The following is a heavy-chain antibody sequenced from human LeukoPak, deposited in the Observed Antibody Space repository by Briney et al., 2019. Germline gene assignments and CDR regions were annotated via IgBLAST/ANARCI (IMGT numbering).Heavy chain of an antibody. CDR1: GYSISSGYC. Sequence: SETLSLTCAVSGYSISSGYCWGWIRQPPGKGLQWIGSIFQRGYSYYNPSLKSRVTISVDTSRNQFSLKLSSVTAADTAVYYCARDKETTGNGRPNWFDPWGQGTLVTVSS. CDR3: ARDKETTGNGRPNWFDP. D-gene: IGHD1-1*01. J-gene: IGHJ5*02. CDR2: IFQRGYS. V-gene: IGHV4-38-2*01.